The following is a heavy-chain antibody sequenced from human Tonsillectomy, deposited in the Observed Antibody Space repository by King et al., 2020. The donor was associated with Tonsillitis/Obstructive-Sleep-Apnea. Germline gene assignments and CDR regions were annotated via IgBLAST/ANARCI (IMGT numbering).Heavy chain of an antibody. Sequence: QLQESGPGLVKPSETLSLTCTVSGGSISSYYWSWLRPPPGKGLAWIGDIYYSGSTNYNPSLKGRVTISVATSKNQFSLKLSPLTAADTAVYYCARDMVLEAGGDALDIWGQGTMVTVSS. CDR2: IYYSGST. D-gene: IGHD3-10*01. J-gene: IGHJ3*02. CDR3: ARDMVLEAGGDALDI. CDR1: GGSISSYY. V-gene: IGHV4-59*01.